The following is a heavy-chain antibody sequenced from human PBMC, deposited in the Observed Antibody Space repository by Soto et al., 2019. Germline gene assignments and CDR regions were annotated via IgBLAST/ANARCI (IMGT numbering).Heavy chain of an antibody. CDR3: ARGFCRPTSTPIFDY. CDR2: INPVDSDT. J-gene: IGHJ4*02. V-gene: IGHV5-51*01. Sequence: GESLKISCQGFGYSFTSFWIGRVRQMPGKGLEWMGIINPVDSDTRYSPSFQGQVTISVDKSITTAYLQWSSLKASDTAMYYCARGFCRPTSTPIFDYWGLGTLVTVSS. D-gene: IGHD3-3*01. CDR1: GYSFTSFW.